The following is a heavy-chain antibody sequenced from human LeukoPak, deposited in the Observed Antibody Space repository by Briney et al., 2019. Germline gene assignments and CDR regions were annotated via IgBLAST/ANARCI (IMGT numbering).Heavy chain of an antibody. CDR3: ARDKKGPSYYYDSSGYYPDY. Sequence: EASVKVSCKASGYSFTSYGISWVRQAPGQGLEWMGWISAYNGNTNYAQKLQGRVTMTTDTSTSTAYMELRSLRSDDTAVYYCARDKKGPSYYYDSSGYYPDYWGQGTLVTVSS. CDR2: ISAYNGNT. J-gene: IGHJ4*02. V-gene: IGHV1-18*01. CDR1: GYSFTSYG. D-gene: IGHD3-22*01.